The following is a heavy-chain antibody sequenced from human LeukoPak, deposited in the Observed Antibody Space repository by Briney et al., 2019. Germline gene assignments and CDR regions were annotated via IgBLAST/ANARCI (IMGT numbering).Heavy chain of an antibody. Sequence: PSETLSLTCTVSGGSISSGDYYWSWIRQPPGKGLEWIGYIYYSGSTYYNPSLKSRVTISVDTSKIQFSLKLSSVTAADTAVYYCARGKLVVTATTAGPHFDYWGQGTLVTVSS. J-gene: IGHJ4*02. CDR2: IYYSGST. CDR3: ARGKLVVTATTAGPHFDY. V-gene: IGHV4-30-4*01. D-gene: IGHD2-21*02. CDR1: GGSISSGDYY.